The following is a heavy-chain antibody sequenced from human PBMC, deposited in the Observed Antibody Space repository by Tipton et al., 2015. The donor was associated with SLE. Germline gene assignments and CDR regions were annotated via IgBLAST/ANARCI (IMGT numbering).Heavy chain of an antibody. CDR2: INHSGST. Sequence: TLSLTCAVYGGSFSGYYWSWLRQSPGKGLEWIGEINHSGSTNYNPSLKGRVTISVDRSNNQFSLNLSSVTAADTAVYYCARERIEEYGGKENWIDPWGQGTLVTVSS. D-gene: IGHD4/OR15-4a*01. V-gene: IGHV4-34*01. J-gene: IGHJ5*02. CDR1: GGSFSGYY. CDR3: ARERIEEYGGKENWIDP.